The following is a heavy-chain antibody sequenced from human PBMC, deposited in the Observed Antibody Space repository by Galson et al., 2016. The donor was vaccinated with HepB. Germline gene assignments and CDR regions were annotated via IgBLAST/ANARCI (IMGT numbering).Heavy chain of an antibody. Sequence: SLRLSCAASGFTFRNYGMTWVRQAPGKGLEVVSSISRSGDSTDYADPVKGRFTISRDNSKNTLSLQMNSLTADDTAIYYCVQGSTAPAVWGKGTTVTGSS. V-gene: IGHV3-23*01. CDR3: VQGSTAPAV. CDR2: ISRSGDST. CDR1: GFTFRNYG. J-gene: IGHJ6*04. D-gene: IGHD2-2*01.